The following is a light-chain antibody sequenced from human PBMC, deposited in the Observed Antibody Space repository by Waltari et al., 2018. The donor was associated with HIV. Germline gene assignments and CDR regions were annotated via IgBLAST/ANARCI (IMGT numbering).Light chain of an antibody. CDR2: DAS. V-gene: IGKV3-11*01. CDR1: QSVSSL. CDR3: QQRSSWPLT. Sequence: ENVLTQPPATLSLSPGERATLSCRASQSVSSLLAWYQQKPGQAPRLLIYDASNRATGTPPRFSGSGSGTDFTLSISSLEPEDFAVYYCQQRSSWPLTFGGGTKVEIK. J-gene: IGKJ4*01.